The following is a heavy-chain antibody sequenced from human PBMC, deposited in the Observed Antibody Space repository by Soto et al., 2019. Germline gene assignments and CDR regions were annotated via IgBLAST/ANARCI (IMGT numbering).Heavy chain of an antibody. Sequence: GGSLRLSCAASGFTFTRYSMNWVRQAPGKGLEWVSSISSTTNYIYYGDSMKGRFTISRDNAKNSLYLEMNSLRAEDTAVYYCARESEDLTSNFDYWGQGTLLTVSS. CDR2: ISSTTNYI. V-gene: IGHV3-21*06. J-gene: IGHJ4*02. CDR1: GFTFTRYS. CDR3: ARESEDLTSNFDY.